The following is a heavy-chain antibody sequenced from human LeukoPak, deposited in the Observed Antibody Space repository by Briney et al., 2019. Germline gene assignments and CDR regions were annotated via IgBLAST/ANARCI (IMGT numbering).Heavy chain of an antibody. J-gene: IGHJ4*02. D-gene: IGHD1-26*01. CDR2: VFHSGGT. CDR3: ARTKSGSYHSPFDY. V-gene: IGHV4-39*01. Sequence: SETLSLTCSVSGGSISSSAYYWGWIRQAPGKGLEWIGSVFHSGGTYYNPSLKSRVTISVDTSKNQFSLKLNTMTAADTALYYCARTKSGSYHSPFDYWGQGTLVTVSS. CDR1: GGSISSSAYY.